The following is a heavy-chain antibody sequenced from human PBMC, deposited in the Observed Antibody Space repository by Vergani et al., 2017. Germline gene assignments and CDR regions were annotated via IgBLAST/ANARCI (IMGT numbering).Heavy chain of an antibody. CDR3: ARVPGAGAGDWCFDL. Sequence: QVQLQESGPGLVKPSQTLSLTCTVSCGSISSGDYYWGWIRQPPGKGLEWIGHIYYSGSTYYNPSLKSRVTISVDTSKNQFSMKRSSVTAAYTAVYYCARVPGAGAGDWCFDLWGRGTLVTVSS. CDR1: CGSISSGDYY. D-gene: IGHD4/OR15-4a*01. V-gene: IGHV4-30-4*01. CDR2: IYYSGST. J-gene: IGHJ2*01.